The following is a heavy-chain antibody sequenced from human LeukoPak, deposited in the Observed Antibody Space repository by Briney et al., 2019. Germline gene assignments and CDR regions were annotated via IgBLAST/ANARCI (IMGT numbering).Heavy chain of an antibody. J-gene: IGHJ6*02. CDR3: ARDRQFRTTVISKQYGMDV. V-gene: IGHV1-18*01. D-gene: IGHD4-17*01. CDR1: GYTFTSYG. Sequence: ASVKVSCKASGYTFTSYGISWVRQAPGQGLEWTGWISAYNGNTNYAQKLQGRVTMTTDTSTSTAYMELRSLRSDDTAVYYCARDRQFRTTVISKQYGMDVWGQGTTVTVSS. CDR2: ISAYNGNT.